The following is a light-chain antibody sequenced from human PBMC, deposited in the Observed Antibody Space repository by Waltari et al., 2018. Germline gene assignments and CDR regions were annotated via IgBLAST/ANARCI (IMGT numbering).Light chain of an antibody. J-gene: IGKJ1*01. CDR3: HHYGSSPQT. Sequence: VLTQSPDTLSLSPGERATLSCRASENHNSSFVAWYHQKPGQAPRLLISRTSRRATGIPDRFSGSGSGTDFTLTISRLEPEDFAVYYCHHYGSSPQTFGHGTKVEI. CDR1: ENHNSSF. CDR2: RTS. V-gene: IGKV3-20*01.